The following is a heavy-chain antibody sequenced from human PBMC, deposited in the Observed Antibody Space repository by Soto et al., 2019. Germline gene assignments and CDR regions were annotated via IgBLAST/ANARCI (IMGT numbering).Heavy chain of an antibody. V-gene: IGHV1-18*01. J-gene: IGHJ4*02. CDR2: ISAYNGNT. D-gene: IGHD2-2*01. CDR3: ARSRVVPAATGRYYFDY. CDR1: GYTFTSYG. Sequence: QVQLVQSGAEVKKPGASVKVSCQASGYTFTSYGITWVRQAPGQGLEWMGWISAYNGNTNYAQKLQGRVTMTTDTSTSTAYRELRSLRSDDTAVYYCARSRVVPAATGRYYFDYWGQGTLVTVSS.